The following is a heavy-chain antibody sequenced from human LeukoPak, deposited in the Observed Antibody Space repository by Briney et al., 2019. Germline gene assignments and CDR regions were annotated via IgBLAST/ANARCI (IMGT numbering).Heavy chain of an antibody. CDR2: IRSKAYGGTT. J-gene: IGHJ5*02. V-gene: IGHV3-49*04. CDR1: GFTFSSYW. D-gene: IGHD5-12*01. Sequence: GGSLRLSCAASGFTFSSYWMLWVRQAPGKGREWVGFIRSKAYGGTTEYAASVKGRFTISRDDSKSIAYLQMNSLKTEDTAVYYCTRDGGYDQSWFDPWGQGTLVTVSS. CDR3: TRDGGYDQSWFDP.